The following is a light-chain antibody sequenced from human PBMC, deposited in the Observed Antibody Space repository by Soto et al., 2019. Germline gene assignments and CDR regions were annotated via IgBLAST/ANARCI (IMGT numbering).Light chain of an antibody. CDR2: EVN. V-gene: IGLV2-23*02. J-gene: IGLJ1*01. CDR3: CSYAGSPYV. CDR1: SSDVGSYNL. Sequence: QSALTQPASVSGSPGQSITISCTGTSSDVGSYNLVSWYQQHPGKAPKLMIYEVNKRPSGVSNRFSGSKSGNTASLTISGLQAEDEADYYCCSYAGSPYVFGTGTKVTVL.